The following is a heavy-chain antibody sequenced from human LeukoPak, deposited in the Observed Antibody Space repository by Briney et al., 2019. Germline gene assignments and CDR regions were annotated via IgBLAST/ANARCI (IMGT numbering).Heavy chain of an antibody. CDR1: GGTFTSYD. CDR2: MNPNSGNT. V-gene: IGHV1-8*01. D-gene: IGHD3-10*01. CDR3: ARVTMVRGVKVLSYGMDV. J-gene: IGHJ6*02. Sequence: ASVKVSCKASGGTFTSYDINWVRQATGQGLEWMGWMNPNSGNTGYAQKFQGRVTMTRNTSISTAYMELSSLRSEDTAVYYCARVTMVRGVKVLSYGMDVWGQGTTVTVSS.